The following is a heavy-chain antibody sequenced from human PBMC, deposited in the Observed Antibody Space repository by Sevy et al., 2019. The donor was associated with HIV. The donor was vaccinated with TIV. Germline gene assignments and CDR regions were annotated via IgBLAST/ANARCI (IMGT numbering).Heavy chain of an antibody. J-gene: IGHJ6*03. CDR3: ARAYPDTYCSSTSCHYYYYMDV. CDR2: INSDGSST. Sequence: GGTLRLSCAASGFTFSSYWMHWVRQAPGKGLVWVSRINSDGSSTSYADSVKGRFTISRDNAKNTLYLQMNSLRAEDTAVYYCARAYPDTYCSSTSCHYYYYMDVWGKGTTVTVSS. CDR1: GFTFSSYW. V-gene: IGHV3-74*01. D-gene: IGHD2-2*01.